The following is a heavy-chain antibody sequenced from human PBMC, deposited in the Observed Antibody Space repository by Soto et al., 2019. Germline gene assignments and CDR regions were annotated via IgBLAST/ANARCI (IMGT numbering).Heavy chain of an antibody. D-gene: IGHD3-22*01. V-gene: IGHV1-69*04. CDR2: IIPILGIA. CDR1: GGTFSSYT. Sequence: GASVKVSCKASGGTFSSYTISWVRQAPGQGLEWMGRIIPILGIANYAQKFQGRVTMTRDTSTSTVYMELSSLRSEDTAVYYCARDRNVRDYYDSSGNLNWFDHWGQGTLVTVS. CDR3: ARDRNVRDYYDSSGNLNWFDH. J-gene: IGHJ5*02.